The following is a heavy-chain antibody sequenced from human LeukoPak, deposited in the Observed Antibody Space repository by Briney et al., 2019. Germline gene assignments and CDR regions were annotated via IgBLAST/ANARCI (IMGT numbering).Heavy chain of an antibody. CDR3: AREETDYFDY. Sequence: GGSLRLSCAASGFTFSSYWMSWVRQAPGKGLEWVSSISSSSSYIYYADSVKGRFTISRDNAKNSLYLQMNSLRAEDTAVYYCAREETDYFDYWGQGTLVTVSS. CDR2: ISSSSSYI. J-gene: IGHJ4*02. CDR1: GFTFSSYW. V-gene: IGHV3-21*01.